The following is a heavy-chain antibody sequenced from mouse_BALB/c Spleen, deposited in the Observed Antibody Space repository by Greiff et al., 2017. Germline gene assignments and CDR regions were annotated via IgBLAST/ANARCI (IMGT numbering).Heavy chain of an antibody. CDR1: GYAFTNYL. Sequence: VQLQQSGAELVRPGTSVKVSCTASGYAFTNYLIEWVKQRPGQGLEWIGVINPGSGGTNYNEKFKGKATLTADKSSSTAYMQLSSLTSDDSAVYFCARDWDGGYYAMDYWGQGTSVTVSS. CDR2: INPGSGGT. D-gene: IGHD4-1*01. CDR3: ARDWDGGYYAMDY. J-gene: IGHJ4*01. V-gene: IGHV1-54*01.